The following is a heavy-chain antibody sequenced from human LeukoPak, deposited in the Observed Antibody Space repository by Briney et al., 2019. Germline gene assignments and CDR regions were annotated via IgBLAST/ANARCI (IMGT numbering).Heavy chain of an antibody. Sequence: PSETLSLTCTVSGGSISSSSYYWGWIRQPPGKGLEWIGSIYYSGSTYYNPSLKSRVTISVDTSKNQFSLKLSSVTAADTAVYYCARILVVVTAIIDYWGQGTLVTVSS. CDR2: IYYSGST. D-gene: IGHD2-21*02. J-gene: IGHJ4*02. CDR3: ARILVVVTAIIDY. CDR1: GGSISSSSYY. V-gene: IGHV4-39*07.